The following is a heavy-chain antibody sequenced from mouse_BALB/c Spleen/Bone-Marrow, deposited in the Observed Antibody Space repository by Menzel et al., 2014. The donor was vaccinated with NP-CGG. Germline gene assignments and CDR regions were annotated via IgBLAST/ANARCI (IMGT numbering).Heavy chain of an antibody. CDR3: ARGELETGSFDY. CDR2: SRNKAHDFTT. CDR1: GFTFSDFY. D-gene: IGHD4-1*01. J-gene: IGHJ2*01. V-gene: IGHV7-1*02. Sequence: EVKLVESGGGLVQPGDSLRLSCATSGFTFSDFYMEWVRQPPGKRLEWIAASRNKAHDFTTGYSASVKGRFIVSRDTSQGILYLQMNALRAEDTAIYYCARGELETGSFDYWGQGTTLTVSS.